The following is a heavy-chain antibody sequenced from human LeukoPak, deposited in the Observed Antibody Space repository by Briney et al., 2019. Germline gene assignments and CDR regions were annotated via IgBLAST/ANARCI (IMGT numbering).Heavy chain of an antibody. J-gene: IGHJ4*02. Sequence: GGSLRLSCAASGFTFSSYSMNWVRQAPGKGLEWVSSISSSSSYIYYADSVKGRFTISRDNAKNSLYLQMNSPRAEDTAVYYCARDHIEWLVRDGSIGYWGQGTLVTVSS. D-gene: IGHD6-19*01. CDR2: ISSSSSYI. CDR3: ARDHIEWLVRDGSIGY. V-gene: IGHV3-21*01. CDR1: GFTFSSYS.